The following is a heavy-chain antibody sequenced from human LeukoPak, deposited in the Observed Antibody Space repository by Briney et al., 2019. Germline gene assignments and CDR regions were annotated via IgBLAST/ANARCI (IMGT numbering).Heavy chain of an antibody. J-gene: IGHJ4*02. Sequence: SWGSLRLSCAASGCTFSSYGMRWVRQAPGKGLEWVAFIRYDGSNKYYADSLRGLVTSSRDNSMNPLYQQMNSLRAEDTAVYYCAKSGSGWYQGGSDFDYWGQGTLVTVSS. D-gene: IGHD6-19*01. CDR2: IRYDGSNK. CDR3: AKSGSGWYQGGSDFDY. CDR1: GCTFSSYG. V-gene: IGHV3-30*02.